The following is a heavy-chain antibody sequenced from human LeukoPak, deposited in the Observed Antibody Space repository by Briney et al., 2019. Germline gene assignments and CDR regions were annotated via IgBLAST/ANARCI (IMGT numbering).Heavy chain of an antibody. CDR3: AKDAQRGFDYSNSLDN. CDR2: IWSDGSNR. Sequence: PGRSLRLSCATSGFTFSHYGMHWVRQAPGKGLEWVAVIWSDGSNRYYGDPVKGRFTISRDNFQRTVYLQMSSLRAEDTAVYYCAKDAQRGFDYSNSLDNWGQGTLVTVSS. J-gene: IGHJ4*02. V-gene: IGHV3-33*06. CDR1: GFTFSHYG. D-gene: IGHD4-11*01.